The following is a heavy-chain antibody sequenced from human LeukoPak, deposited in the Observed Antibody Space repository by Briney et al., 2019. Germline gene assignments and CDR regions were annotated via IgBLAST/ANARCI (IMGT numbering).Heavy chain of an antibody. CDR3: ARGGGGYYDFWSGYYSGPGDV. D-gene: IGHD3-3*01. CDR1: GGSISSSSYY. V-gene: IGHV4-30-4*08. CDR2: IYYSGST. J-gene: IGHJ6*02. Sequence: SETLSLTCTVSGGSISSSSYYWGWIRQPPGKGLEWIGYIYYSGSTYYNPSLKSRVTISVDTSKNQFSLKLSSVTAADTAVYYCARGGGGYYDFWSGYYSGPGDVWGQGTTVTVSS.